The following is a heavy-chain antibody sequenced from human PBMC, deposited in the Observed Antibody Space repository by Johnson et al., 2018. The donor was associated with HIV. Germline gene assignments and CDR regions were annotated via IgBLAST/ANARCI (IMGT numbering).Heavy chain of an antibody. D-gene: IGHD2-2*02. Sequence: VQLVESGGGVVQPGRSLRLSCAASGFTFSSYAMHWVRQVPGKGLEWVSGINWNGDSTAYADFVNGRFTISRDNAKNSLYLQMNSLRAEDTAVYYCARVGAGYCSSTSCYTDDAFDIWGQGTMVTVSS. CDR2: INWNGDST. J-gene: IGHJ3*02. CDR3: ARVGAGYCSSTSCYTDDAFDI. V-gene: IGHV3-20*04. CDR1: GFTFSSYA.